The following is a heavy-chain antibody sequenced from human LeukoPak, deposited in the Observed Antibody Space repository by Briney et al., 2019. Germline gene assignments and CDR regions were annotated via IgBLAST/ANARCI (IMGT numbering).Heavy chain of an antibody. J-gene: IGHJ4*02. CDR1: GGSIASSGYY. CDR3: ARYVVVTTKYYFDY. CDR2: IYYSGTT. V-gene: IGHV4-39*01. D-gene: IGHD2-21*02. Sequence: SETLSLTCTVSGGSIASSGYYWSWVRQPPGKGLEWIATIYYSGTTYYNAPLKSRVTISVDTSKNQFSVKLSSVTAADTAVYYCARYVVVTTKYYFDYWGQGTLVTVSS.